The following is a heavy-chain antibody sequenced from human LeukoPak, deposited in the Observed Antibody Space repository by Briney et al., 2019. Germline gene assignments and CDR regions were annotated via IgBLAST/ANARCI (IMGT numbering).Heavy chain of an antibody. CDR3: AKEYCSGGSCYRGAFDI. J-gene: IGHJ3*02. Sequence: GRSLRLSCAASGFTFDDYAMHWVRQPPGKGLELVSGISWNSGSIGYADSVKGRFTISRDNAKNSLYLQMNSLRAEDMALYYCAKEYCSGGSCYRGAFDIWGQGTMVTVSS. V-gene: IGHV3-9*03. CDR2: ISWNSGSI. D-gene: IGHD2-15*01. CDR1: GFTFDDYA.